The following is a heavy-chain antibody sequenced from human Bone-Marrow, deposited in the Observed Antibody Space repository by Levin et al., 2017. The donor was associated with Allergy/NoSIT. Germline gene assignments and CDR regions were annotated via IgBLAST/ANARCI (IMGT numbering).Heavy chain of an antibody. CDR3: ATGSDFGNYRSPFDY. CDR2: IRHDGTER. V-gene: IGHV3-7*01. D-gene: IGHD4-11*01. J-gene: IGHJ4*02. CDR1: GFTFSSYS. Sequence: ETLSLTCAASGFTFSSYSMIWVRQAPGKGLEWVANIRHDGTERYYVDSVKGRFTISRDNAKNLLYVQMNSLRAEDTAVYYCATGSDFGNYRSPFDYWGQGTLVTVSS.